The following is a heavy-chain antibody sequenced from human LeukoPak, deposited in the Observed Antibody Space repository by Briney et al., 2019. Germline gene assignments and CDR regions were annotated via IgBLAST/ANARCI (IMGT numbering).Heavy chain of an antibody. V-gene: IGHV7-4-1*02. CDR3: ARGEGYAYYYYYYMDV. CDR2: INTNTGNP. J-gene: IGHJ6*03. CDR1: GYTYTSYA. Sequence: ASVKVSRKASGYTYTSYAMNWVRQAPGQGLEWMGWINTNTGNPTYAQGFTGRFVFSLDTSVSTAYLQISSLKAEDTAVYYCARGEGYAYYYYYYMDVWGKGTTVTVSS. D-gene: IGHD2-2*01.